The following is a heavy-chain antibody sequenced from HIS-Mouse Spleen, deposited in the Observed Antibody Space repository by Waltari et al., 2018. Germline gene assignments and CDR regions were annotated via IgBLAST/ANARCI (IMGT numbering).Heavy chain of an antibody. CDR3: ARDLGNWFDP. Sequence: EVQLVESGGGLVQPGGSLRLSCAASGFTFSSYSMNWVRQAPGKGLGLVSYISSSSSTIYYADSVKGRFTISRDNAKNSLYLQMNSLRAEDTAVYYCARDLGNWFDPWGQGTLVTVSS. V-gene: IGHV3-48*01. J-gene: IGHJ5*02. CDR2: ISSSSSTI. CDR1: GFTFSSYS.